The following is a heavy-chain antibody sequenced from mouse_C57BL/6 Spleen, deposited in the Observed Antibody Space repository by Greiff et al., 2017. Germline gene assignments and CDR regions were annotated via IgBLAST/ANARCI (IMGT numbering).Heavy chain of an antibody. CDR2: IYPGDGDT. V-gene: IGHV1-80*01. Sequence: QVQLKESGAELVKPGASVKISCKASGYAFRSYWMNWVKQRPGKGLEWIGQIYPGDGDTNYNGKFKGKATLTADKSSSTAYMQLSSLTSEDSAVYFCARRGGSTPDYWGQGTSVTVSS. CDR1: GYAFRSYW. CDR3: ARRGGSTPDY. D-gene: IGHD1-1*01. J-gene: IGHJ4*01.